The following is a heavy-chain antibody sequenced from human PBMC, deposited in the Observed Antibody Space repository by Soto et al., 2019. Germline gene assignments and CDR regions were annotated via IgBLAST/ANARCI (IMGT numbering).Heavy chain of an antibody. D-gene: IGHD5-12*01. Sequence: GGSLRLSCAASGFTFSSYIMNWVRQAPGKGLEWVSSISSSSSYIYYADSVKGRFTISRDNAKNSLYLQMNSLRAEDTAVYYCARGSSGYDLYFDYWGQGTLVTVSS. CDR3: ARGSSGYDLYFDY. CDR1: GFTFSSYI. CDR2: ISSSSSYI. V-gene: IGHV3-21*01. J-gene: IGHJ4*02.